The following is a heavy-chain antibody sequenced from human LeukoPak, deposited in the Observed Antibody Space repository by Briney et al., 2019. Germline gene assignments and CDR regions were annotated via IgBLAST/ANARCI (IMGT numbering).Heavy chain of an antibody. CDR1: GFTFSSYS. CDR2: ISSSSSYI. J-gene: IGHJ4*02. V-gene: IGHV3-21*01. D-gene: IGHD3-22*01. CDR3: ARDSGDSSGYSPG. Sequence: GGSLRLSCAASGFTFSSYSMNWVRQAPGKGLKWVSSISSSSSYIYYADSVKGRFTISRDNAKNSLYLQMNSLRAEDTAVYYCARDSGDSSGYSPGWGQGTLVTVSS.